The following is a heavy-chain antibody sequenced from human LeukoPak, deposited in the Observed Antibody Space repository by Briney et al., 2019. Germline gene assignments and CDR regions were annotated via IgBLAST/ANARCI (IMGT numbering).Heavy chain of an antibody. CDR3: ARLLSGV. CDR2: IRPDGDNK. Sequence: GGSLRLSCAASGFTSSRCGMHWVRQAPGKGLEWVAFIRPDGDNKYYADSVKGRFTISRDNAKNSLYLQMNSLRAEDTAVYYCARLLSGVWGQGTLVTVSS. D-gene: IGHD3-10*01. V-gene: IGHV3-30*02. CDR1: GFTSSRCG. J-gene: IGHJ4*02.